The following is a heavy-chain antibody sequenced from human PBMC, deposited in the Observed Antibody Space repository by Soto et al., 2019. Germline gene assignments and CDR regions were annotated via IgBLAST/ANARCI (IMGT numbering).Heavy chain of an antibody. CDR3: TREPGSATAMRRYKYGMDV. V-gene: IGHV1-69*06. Sequence: QVQLLQSGAEAKKLGSSVTVSCKVSGDTFRSYGISWVRQAPGQGLEWMGGIIPIFGTSHYAQKFQGRVTMTADKSTNTAYMELNSLRFEDTAVYYCTREPGSATAMRRYKYGMDVWGQGTTITVSS. CDR1: GDTFRSYG. D-gene: IGHD2-2*01. J-gene: IGHJ6*02. CDR2: IIPIFGTS.